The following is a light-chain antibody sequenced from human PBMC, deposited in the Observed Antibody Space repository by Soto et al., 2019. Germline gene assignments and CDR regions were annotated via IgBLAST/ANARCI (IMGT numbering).Light chain of an antibody. CDR3: QQYETWTWT. Sequence: EILVTQSPVTLSMSPGERVILSCRTSQSVGTNLAWYQQNPGQAPRLLIYGASTRATGISARFSGSGSGTYFTLPISSLPSEDVAVYYWQQYETWTWTVGLGTKVDTK. CDR1: QSVGTN. J-gene: IGKJ1*01. CDR2: GAS. V-gene: IGKV3-15*01.